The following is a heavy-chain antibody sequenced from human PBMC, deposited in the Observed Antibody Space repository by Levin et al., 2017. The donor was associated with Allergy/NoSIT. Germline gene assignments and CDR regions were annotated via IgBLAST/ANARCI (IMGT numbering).Heavy chain of an antibody. CDR2: IYYSGST. D-gene: IGHD2-15*01. CDR1: GGSISSSSYY. CDR3: ARRFYGGCSGGACDYFDY. J-gene: IGHJ4*02. Sequence: PGGSLRLSCTVSGGSISSSSYYWGWIRQPPGKGLEWIGSIYYSGSTSYNPSLKSRVTISVDTSNNQFSLKLSSVTAADTAVYYCARRFYGGCSGGACDYFDYWGQGTLVTVSS. V-gene: IGHV4-39*01.